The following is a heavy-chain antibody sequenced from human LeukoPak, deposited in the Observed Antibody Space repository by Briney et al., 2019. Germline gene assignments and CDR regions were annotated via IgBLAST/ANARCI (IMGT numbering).Heavy chain of an antibody. D-gene: IGHD3-3*01. J-gene: IGHJ4*02. CDR3: ARDRKRGFFAANDHFDY. V-gene: IGHV3-33*01. Sequence: QXPXXXLEWVAVXWYDGSNKYYADSVKGRFTISRDNSKNTLYLQMNSLRAEDTAVYYCARDRKRGFFAANDHFDYWGQGTLVTVSS. CDR2: XWYDGSNK.